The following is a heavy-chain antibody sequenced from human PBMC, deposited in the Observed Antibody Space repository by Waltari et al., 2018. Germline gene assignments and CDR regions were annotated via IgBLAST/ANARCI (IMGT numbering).Heavy chain of an antibody. V-gene: IGHV4-59*01. Sequence: QVQLQESGPGLVKPSETLSLTCTVSGGSISSYYWSWIRQPPGQGLEWIGYIYYSGSTNYNPSLKSRVTISVDTSKNQFSLKLSSVTAADTAVYYCARVGNWNGRWIYYYYYYMDVWGKGTTVTVSS. D-gene: IGHD1-1*01. CDR2: IYYSGST. CDR1: GGSISSYY. J-gene: IGHJ6*03. CDR3: ARVGNWNGRWIYYYYYYMDV.